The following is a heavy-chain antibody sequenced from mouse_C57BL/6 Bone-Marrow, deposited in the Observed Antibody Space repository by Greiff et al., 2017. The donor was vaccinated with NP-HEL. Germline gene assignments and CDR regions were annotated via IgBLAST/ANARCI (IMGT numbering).Heavy chain of an antibody. J-gene: IGHJ3*01. V-gene: IGHV1-50*01. CDR2: IDPSDSYT. Sequence: VQLQQSGAELVKPGASVKLSCKASGYTFTSYWMQWVKQRPGQGLEWIGEIDPSDSYTNYNQKFKGKATLTVDTSSSTAYMQLSSLTSEDSAVYYCARARWFAYWGQGTLVTVSA. CDR1: GYTFTSYW. CDR3: ARARWFAY.